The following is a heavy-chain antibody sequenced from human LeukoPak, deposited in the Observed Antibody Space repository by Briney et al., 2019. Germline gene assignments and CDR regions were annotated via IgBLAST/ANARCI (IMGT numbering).Heavy chain of an antibody. CDR1: GFTFRSYS. V-gene: IGHV3-21*01. CDR3: AVAYYYGSGDAFDI. D-gene: IGHD3-10*01. CDR2: INSDSNYI. J-gene: IGHJ3*02. Sequence: PGGSLRLSCAASGFTFRSYSMNWVRQAPGKELEWVSSINSDSNYIYYADSVQGRFTISRDNAKNSLYLQMNSLRAEDTAVYYCAVAYYYGSGDAFDIWGQGTKVTVSS.